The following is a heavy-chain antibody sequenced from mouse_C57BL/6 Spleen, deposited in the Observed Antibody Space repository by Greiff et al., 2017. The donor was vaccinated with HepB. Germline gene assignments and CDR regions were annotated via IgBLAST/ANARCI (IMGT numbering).Heavy chain of an antibody. J-gene: IGHJ2*01. CDR1: GYTFTSYW. CDR2: IDPSDSYT. Sequence: QVQLQQPGAELVKPGASVKLSCKASGYTFTSYWMQWVKQRPGQGLEWIGEIDPSDSYTNYNQKFKGKATLTVDTSSTTAYMQHSSLTSEDSAVYYCGREGIYYGSSYDYWGQGTPLTVSS. D-gene: IGHD1-1*01. CDR3: GREGIYYGSSYDY. V-gene: IGHV1-50*01.